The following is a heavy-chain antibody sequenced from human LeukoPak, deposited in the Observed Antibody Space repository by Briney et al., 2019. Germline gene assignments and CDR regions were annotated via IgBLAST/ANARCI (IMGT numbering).Heavy chain of an antibody. D-gene: IGHD3-3*01. V-gene: IGHV1-69*01. J-gene: IGHJ5*02. Sequence: ASVNVSCKASGGTFISYAISWVRQAPGQGLEWMGGIIPIFGTANYAQKFQGRVTITADESTSTAYMELSSLRSEDTAVYYCARSRSDFWSGYYSWFDPWGQGTLVTVSS. CDR1: GGTFISYA. CDR2: IIPIFGTA. CDR3: ARSRSDFWSGYYSWFDP.